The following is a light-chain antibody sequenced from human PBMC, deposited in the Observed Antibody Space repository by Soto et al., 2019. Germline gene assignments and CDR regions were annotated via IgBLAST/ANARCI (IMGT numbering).Light chain of an antibody. CDR1: SSDVGGYNY. V-gene: IGLV2-14*01. CDR2: DVS. J-gene: IGLJ1*01. Sequence: QSALTQPASVSGSPGQSITISCTGTSSDVGGYNYVSWYQQHPGKAPKLMIYDVSNRPSGVSNRFSGCKSGNTASLTISGLQAEDEADYYCSSYTSSSTPLYVFGTGTKVTVL. CDR3: SSYTSSSTPLYV.